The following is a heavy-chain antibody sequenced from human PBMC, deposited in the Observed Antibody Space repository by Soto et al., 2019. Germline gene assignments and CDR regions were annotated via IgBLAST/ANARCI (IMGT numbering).Heavy chain of an antibody. V-gene: IGHV3-9*01. Sequence: GGSLRLSCAASGFAFCDYAIHFVGQAALKGLEWVSGISWNSGSIGYADSVKGRFTISRDNAKNSLYLQMNSLRAEDTALYYCAKGGYNQGTTFWFDPWGQGTLVTVSS. D-gene: IGHD5-18*01. CDR1: GFAFCDYA. CDR3: AKGGYNQGTTFWFDP. CDR2: ISWNSGSI. J-gene: IGHJ5*02.